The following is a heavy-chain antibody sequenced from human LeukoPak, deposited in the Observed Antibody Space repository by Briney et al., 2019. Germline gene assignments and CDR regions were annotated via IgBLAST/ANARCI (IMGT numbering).Heavy chain of an antibody. V-gene: IGHV4-59*01. Sequence: SETLSLTCTVSGGSISSYYWSWIRQPPGKGLEWIGYMYYGGSTNYNPSLKSRVTISGATSKNQFSLKLSSVTAADSAVYYCARAERRYWFDPWGQGTLVTVSS. D-gene: IGHD1-1*01. CDR2: MYYGGST. CDR3: ARAERRYWFDP. CDR1: GGSISSYY. J-gene: IGHJ5*02.